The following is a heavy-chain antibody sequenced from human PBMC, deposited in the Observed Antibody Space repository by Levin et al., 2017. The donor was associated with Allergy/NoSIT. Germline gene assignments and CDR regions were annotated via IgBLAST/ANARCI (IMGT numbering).Heavy chain of an antibody. Sequence: GESLKISCAASGFTSTLTFSNYGVSWVRQAPGKGLEWVSGISSSGQNTYYADSVKGRFTVSRDNSSNILSLHMNALTAADTAVYYCAKWLTSIWFSPFDVWGPGTTVTVSS. CDR1: GFTSTLTFSNYG. J-gene: IGHJ3*01. D-gene: IGHD6-13*01. CDR2: ISSSGQNT. CDR3: AKWLTSIWFSPFDV. V-gene: IGHV3-23*01.